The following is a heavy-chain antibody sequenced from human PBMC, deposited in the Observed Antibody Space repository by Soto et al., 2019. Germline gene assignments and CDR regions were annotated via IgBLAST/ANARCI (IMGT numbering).Heavy chain of an antibody. CDR3: VRTSLVVAAATREDY. Sequence: EVQLVESGGGLVQPGGSLRLSCAASGFTFSSYWMHWVRQAPGKGLVWVSRINSDGSSTSYADSVKGRFTISRDNAKNTLYLQVNMLRAEDTAVYYCVRTSLVVAAATREDYWGQGTLVTVSS. J-gene: IGHJ4*02. CDR1: GFTFSSYW. D-gene: IGHD2-15*01. CDR2: INSDGSST. V-gene: IGHV3-74*01.